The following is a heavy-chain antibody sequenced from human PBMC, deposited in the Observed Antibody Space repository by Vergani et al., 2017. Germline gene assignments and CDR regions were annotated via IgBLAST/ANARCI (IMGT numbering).Heavy chain of an antibody. D-gene: IGHD2-2*01. J-gene: IGHJ6*03. Sequence: QVQLVQSGAEVKKPGASVKVSCKASGYTFTSYGISWVRQAPGQGLEWMGWISAYNGNTNYAQKLQGRVTITADESTTTAYMELTSLTSEDSAIYYCARDGGSGVEVPAAIRYYYYYMDVWGEGPRSPSR. CDR2: ISAYNGNT. V-gene: IGHV1-18*01. CDR3: ARDGGSGVEVPAAIRYYYYYMDV. CDR1: GYTFTSYG.